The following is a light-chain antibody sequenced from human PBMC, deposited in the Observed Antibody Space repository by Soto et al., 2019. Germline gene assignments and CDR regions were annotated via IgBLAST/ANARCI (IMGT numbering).Light chain of an antibody. CDR1: QSISTF. CDR3: QQSYMTPPT. V-gene: IGKV1-39*01. J-gene: IGKJ4*01. Sequence: DIQMTQSPSSLSASVGDRVTITCRASQSISTFLNWYQQKPGKAAKLLLYAASSLQSGVPSRFSGSGSGTDFTLTVGSLQPEDFAAYYCQQSYMTPPTFGGGTKVDIK. CDR2: AAS.